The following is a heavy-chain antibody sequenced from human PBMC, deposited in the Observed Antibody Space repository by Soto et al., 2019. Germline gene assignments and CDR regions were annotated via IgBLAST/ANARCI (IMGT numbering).Heavy chain of an antibody. Sequence: QPGGSLRLSCAASGFTFSSYGMHWVRQAPGKGLEWVAVISYDGSNKYYAASVKGRFTVSRDNSKKMLFLQMNSLRDEDTAVYYCAKDRHPDGIWTFDSWGPGTLVTVSS. V-gene: IGHV3-30*18. D-gene: IGHD3-9*01. J-gene: IGHJ4*02. CDR2: ISYDGSNK. CDR3: AKDRHPDGIWTFDS. CDR1: GFTFSSYG.